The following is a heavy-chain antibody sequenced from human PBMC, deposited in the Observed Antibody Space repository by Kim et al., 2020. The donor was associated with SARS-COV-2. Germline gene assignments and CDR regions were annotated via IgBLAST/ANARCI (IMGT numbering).Heavy chain of an antibody. CDR3: ARDGTIFGVGSYYYYGMDV. V-gene: IGHV1-69*13. D-gene: IGHD3-3*01. Sequence: SVKVSCKASGGTFSSCAISWVRQAPGQGLEWMGGIIPIFGTANYAQKFQGRVTITADESTSTAYMELSSLRSEDTAVYYCARDGTIFGVGSYYYYGMDVWGQGTTVTVSS. CDR2: IIPIFGTA. J-gene: IGHJ6*02. CDR1: GGTFSSCA.